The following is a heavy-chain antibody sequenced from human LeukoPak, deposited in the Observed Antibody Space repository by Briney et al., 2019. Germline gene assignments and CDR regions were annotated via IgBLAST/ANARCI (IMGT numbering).Heavy chain of an antibody. CDR2: ISAYNGNT. Sequence: ASVKVSCKASGYTFTSYGISWVRQAPGQGLEWMGWISAYNGNTNYAQKLQGRVTMTTDTSTSTAYMELRSLRSDDTAVYYCARDLGFGELLIWGPDYWGQGTLVTVSS. J-gene: IGHJ4*02. V-gene: IGHV1-18*01. CDR3: ARDLGFGELLIWGPDY. D-gene: IGHD3-10*01. CDR1: GYTFTSYG.